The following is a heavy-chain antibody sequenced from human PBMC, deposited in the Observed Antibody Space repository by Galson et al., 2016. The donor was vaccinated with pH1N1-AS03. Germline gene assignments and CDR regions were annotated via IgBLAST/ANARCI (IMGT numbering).Heavy chain of an antibody. V-gene: IGHV3-48*01. J-gene: IGHJ4*02. CDR3: ARHQGVAIAARLSGGLDY. CDR1: GFTFNSYH. Sequence: SLRLSCAASGFTFNSYHMSWVRQAPGKGLEWVSYINSGSYIIHYADSVKGRFTISRDNSKGTVYLQMNSLRSEDTATYYCARHQGVAIAARLSGGLDYWGQGTLVTVSS. CDR2: INSGSYII. D-gene: IGHD6-6*01.